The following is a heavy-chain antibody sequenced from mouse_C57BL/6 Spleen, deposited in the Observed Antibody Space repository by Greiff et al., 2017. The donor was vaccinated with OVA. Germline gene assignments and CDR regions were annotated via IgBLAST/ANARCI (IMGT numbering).Heavy chain of an antibody. CDR3: ARDGKVTTGFAY. D-gene: IGHD2-2*01. Sequence: EVKLVESGGGLVKPGGSLKLSCAASGFTFSSYAMSWVRQTPEKRLEWVATISDGGSYTYYPDNVKGRFTISRDNAKNNLYLQMSHLKSEDTAMYYCARDGKVTTGFAYWGQGTLVTVSA. CDR2: ISDGGSYT. CDR1: GFTFSSYA. V-gene: IGHV5-4*01. J-gene: IGHJ3*01.